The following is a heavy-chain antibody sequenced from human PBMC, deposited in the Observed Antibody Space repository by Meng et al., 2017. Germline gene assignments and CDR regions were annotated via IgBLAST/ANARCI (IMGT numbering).Heavy chain of an antibody. V-gene: IGHV4-61*01. CDR2: IDYGGST. J-gene: IGHJ4*02. CDR1: GDSVTVGSHY. D-gene: IGHD3-16*01. CDR3: ARTRGDYYFDY. Sequence: QVLLQCTRPSLVRPPATLSLPFTAAGDSVTVGSHYWSWIRQPPGKGLEWIGYIDYGGSTSYNPSLRSRVTISVDTSNNQFSLKLSSVTAADTAVFYCARTRGDYYFDYWGQGTLVTVSS.